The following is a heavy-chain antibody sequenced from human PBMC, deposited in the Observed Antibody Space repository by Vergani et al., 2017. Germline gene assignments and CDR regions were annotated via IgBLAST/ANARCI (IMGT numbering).Heavy chain of an antibody. CDR2: IWYDGSNK. CDR1: GFTFSSYG. V-gene: IGHV3-33*06. Sequence: QVQLVESGGGVVQPGRSLRLSCAASGFTFSSYGMHWVRQAPGKGLEWVAVIWYDGSNKYYADSVKGRFTISRDNSKNTLYLQMNSLRAEDTAVYYCAKDGWRYSSSWVDYWGQGTLVTVSS. D-gene: IGHD6-13*01. J-gene: IGHJ4*02. CDR3: AKDGWRYSSSWVDY.